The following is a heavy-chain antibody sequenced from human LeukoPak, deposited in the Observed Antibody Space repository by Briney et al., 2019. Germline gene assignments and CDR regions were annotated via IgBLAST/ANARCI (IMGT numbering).Heavy chain of an antibody. Sequence: GGSLRLSCSASGFTFSSFALSWVRQAPGKGLEWVSGIIGNGGSAYYAESVTGRFTISRDNSKNTLYLQMNSLRAEDTAVYYCAKIVGSRHCWGQGTLVTVSS. CDR1: GFTFSSFA. D-gene: IGHD2-21*01. J-gene: IGHJ4*02. V-gene: IGHV3-23*01. CDR2: IIGNGGSA. CDR3: AKIVGSRHC.